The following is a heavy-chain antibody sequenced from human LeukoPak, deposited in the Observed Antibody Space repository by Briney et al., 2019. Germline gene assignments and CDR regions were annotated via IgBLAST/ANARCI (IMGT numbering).Heavy chain of an antibody. V-gene: IGHV4-34*01. CDR2: INHSGST. CDR1: GGSLSGYY. Sequence: SETLSLTCAVYGGSLSGYYWSWIRQPPGKGLEWIGEINHSGSTNYNPSLKSRVTISVDTSKNQFSLKLSSVTAADTAVYYCARGRYDFWSGYYSVGFDYWGQGTLVTVSS. J-gene: IGHJ4*02. D-gene: IGHD3-3*01. CDR3: ARGRYDFWSGYYSVGFDY.